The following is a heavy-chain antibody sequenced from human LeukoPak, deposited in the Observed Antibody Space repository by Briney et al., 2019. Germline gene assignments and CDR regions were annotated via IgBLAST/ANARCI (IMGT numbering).Heavy chain of an antibody. Sequence: SETLSLTCTVPGGSISSYYWSWIRQPAGKGLEWIGRIYTSGGTNYNPSLKSRVTMSVDTSKNQFSLKLSSVTAADTAVYYCARDTYYYGSGSYGLDYWGQGTLVTVSS. D-gene: IGHD3-10*01. CDR1: GGSISSYY. V-gene: IGHV4-4*07. CDR2: IYTSGGT. CDR3: ARDTYYYGSGSYGLDY. J-gene: IGHJ4*02.